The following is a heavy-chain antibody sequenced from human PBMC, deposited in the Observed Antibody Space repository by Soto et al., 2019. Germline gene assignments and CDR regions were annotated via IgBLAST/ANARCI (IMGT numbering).Heavy chain of an antibody. V-gene: IGHV1-18*04. CDR2: ISAYNGRT. Sequence: QVHLVQSGVEVKKPGASVKLSCKASGFTFNNYGFAWVRQAPGQGLEWVGWISAYNGRTNYAEDLRDRITMTTDTSTDTTYIEFRSLTSDDTAIYYSARGRRETLRFLEWLFYFDYWGQGTLVVVSS. J-gene: IGHJ4*02. D-gene: IGHD3-3*01. CDR1: GFTFNNYG. CDR3: ARGRRETLRFLEWLFYFDY.